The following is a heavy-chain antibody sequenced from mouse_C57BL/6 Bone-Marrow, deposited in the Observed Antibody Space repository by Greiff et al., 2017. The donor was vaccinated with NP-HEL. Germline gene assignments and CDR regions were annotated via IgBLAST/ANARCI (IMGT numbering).Heavy chain of an antibody. D-gene: IGHD2-3*01. J-gene: IGHJ3*01. CDR2: IDPSDSYT. Sequence: QVQLQQPGAELVMPGASVKLSCKASGYTFTSYWMHWVKQRPGQGLEWIGEIDPSDSYTNYNQKFKGKSTLTVDKSSSTAYMQLSSLTSEDSAVYYSARERDDGYYEFAYWGQGTLVTVSA. V-gene: IGHV1-69*01. CDR1: GYTFTSYW. CDR3: ARERDDGYYEFAY.